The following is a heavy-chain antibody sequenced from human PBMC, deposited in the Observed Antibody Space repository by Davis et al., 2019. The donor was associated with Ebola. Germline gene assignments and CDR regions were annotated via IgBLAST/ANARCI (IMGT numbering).Heavy chain of an antibody. CDR1: GFTFDDYA. Sequence: PGGSLRLSCAASGFTFDDYAMHWVRHAPGKGLEWVSGLSWNSGSIVYADSVKGRFTTSRDNAKNSLFLQMNSLRAEDTALYYCAKGPAYYDSSGNNAFDIWGQGTVVTVSS. V-gene: IGHV3-9*01. D-gene: IGHD3-22*01. J-gene: IGHJ3*02. CDR3: AKGPAYYDSSGNNAFDI. CDR2: LSWNSGSI.